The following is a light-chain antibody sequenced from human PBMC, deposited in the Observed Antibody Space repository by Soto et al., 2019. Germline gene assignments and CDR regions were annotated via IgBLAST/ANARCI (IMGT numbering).Light chain of an antibody. CDR1: SSDVGGYNF. Sequence: QSVLPQPPSASGSLGQSVTISCTGTSSDVGGYNFVSWFQQRPGEAPKLLIYEASNRPSGVPDRFSGSKSGNTASLTVSGLQADDEADYYCCSFAGSGYVFGSGTKVTVL. CDR2: EAS. V-gene: IGLV2-8*01. J-gene: IGLJ1*01. CDR3: CSFAGSGYV.